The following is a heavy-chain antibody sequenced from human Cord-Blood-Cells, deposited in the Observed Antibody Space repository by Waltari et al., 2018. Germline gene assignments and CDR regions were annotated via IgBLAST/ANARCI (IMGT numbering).Heavy chain of an antibody. D-gene: IGHD3-10*01. Sequence: QVQLQQWGAGLLKPSETLSLTCAVYGGSFSGYYWSWIRQPPGKGLEWIGEINHSGSTTYNPSLKSRVTISVDTSKNQFSLKLSSVTAADTAVYYCARSRMVRGVSDYWGQGTLVTVSS. J-gene: IGHJ4*02. CDR3: ARSRMVRGVSDY. CDR2: INHSGST. V-gene: IGHV4-34*01. CDR1: GGSFSGYY.